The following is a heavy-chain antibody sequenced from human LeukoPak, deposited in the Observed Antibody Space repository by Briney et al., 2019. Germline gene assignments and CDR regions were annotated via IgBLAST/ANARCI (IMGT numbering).Heavy chain of an antibody. D-gene: IGHD6-13*01. J-gene: IGHJ6*03. CDR3: ARDRGSSWSADYNYYYMDV. Sequence: PSETLSLTCVVCGGSFSGYYWSWIRQPPGKGLEWIGEINHSGSTNYNPSVKSRVTMSVDTSKNQFSLKLNSVTAADTAVYYCARDRGSSWSADYNYYYMDVWGKGTTVTVSS. CDR1: GGSFSGYY. CDR2: INHSGST. V-gene: IGHV4-34*01.